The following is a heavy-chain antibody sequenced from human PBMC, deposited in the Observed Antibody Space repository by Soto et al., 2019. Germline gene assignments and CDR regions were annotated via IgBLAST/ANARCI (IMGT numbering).Heavy chain of an antibody. Sequence: GGSLRLSCAAYGFIFSDYDMSWIRQAPGKGLEWVSDISSSGSFTNYADSVKGRFTISRDNAKKSLYLQMNSLRGEDTAVYYCARRGSSSSPGTDCWGQGTLVTVSS. CDR2: ISSSGSFT. J-gene: IGHJ4*02. CDR1: GFIFSDYD. V-gene: IGHV3-11*06. CDR3: ARRGSSSSPGTDC. D-gene: IGHD6-6*01.